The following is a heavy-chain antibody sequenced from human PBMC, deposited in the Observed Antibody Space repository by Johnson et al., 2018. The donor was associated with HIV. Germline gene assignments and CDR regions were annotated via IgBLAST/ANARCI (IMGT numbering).Heavy chain of an antibody. CDR1: GFSLGSFG. V-gene: IGHV3-30*03. D-gene: IGHD6-6*01. CDR3: ARVYSSSSAHAFDI. J-gene: IGHJ3*02. Sequence: QVQLVESGGGVVQPRRSLRLSCAASGFSLGSFGMHWVRQAPGKGLEWVAVISYDGSNKYYADSVKGRFTISRDNSKNTLYLQMNSLRAEDTAVYYCARVYSSSSAHAFDIWGQGTMVTVSS. CDR2: ISYDGSNK.